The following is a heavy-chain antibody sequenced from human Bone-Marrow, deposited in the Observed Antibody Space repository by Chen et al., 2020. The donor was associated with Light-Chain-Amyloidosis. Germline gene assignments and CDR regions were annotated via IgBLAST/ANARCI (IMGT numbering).Heavy chain of an antibody. Sequence: VQLVESGGGVVQPGGSLRLSCAASGFPFSSYGMHWVRQAPGKGLEWVANIEQDGSEKYFVDSVRGRFIISRDNTKTSLYLQMTSLRAEDTAVYYCARWEYNSGWYWLDSWGQGTLVTVSS. V-gene: IGHV3-7*01. D-gene: IGHD6-19*01. CDR1: GFPFSSYG. CDR2: IEQDGSEK. J-gene: IGHJ5*01. CDR3: ARWEYNSGWYWLDS.